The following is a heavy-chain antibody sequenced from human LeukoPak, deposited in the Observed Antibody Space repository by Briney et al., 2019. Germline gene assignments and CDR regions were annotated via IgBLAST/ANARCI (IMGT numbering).Heavy chain of an antibody. Sequence: QSGGSLRLSCAASGFTSSSYGMHWVRQAPGKGLEWVAVIWYDGSNKYYADSVKGRFTISRDNSKNTLYLQMNSLRAEDTAVYYCAKNLSPYYDSSGPQSSWGQGTLVTVAS. J-gene: IGHJ5*02. D-gene: IGHD3-22*01. CDR1: GFTSSSYG. CDR3: AKNLSPYYDSSGPQSS. V-gene: IGHV3-33*06. CDR2: IWYDGSNK.